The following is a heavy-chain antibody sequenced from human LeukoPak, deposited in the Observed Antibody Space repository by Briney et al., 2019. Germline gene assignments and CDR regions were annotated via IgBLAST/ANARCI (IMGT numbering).Heavy chain of an antibody. J-gene: IGHJ4*02. CDR1: GFTFSNYG. CDR2: IWYDGSNK. V-gene: IGHV3-33*06. D-gene: IGHD3/OR15-3a*01. Sequence: PGRSLRLSCAASGFTFSNYGIHCVRHAPGRRVECVAVIWYDGSNKSYVHSVKGRFTISRDSSKNTLYLQLSSLTAGDTAMYYCAKDSTDWVLDYWGQGTVVTVSS. CDR3: AKDSTDWVLDY.